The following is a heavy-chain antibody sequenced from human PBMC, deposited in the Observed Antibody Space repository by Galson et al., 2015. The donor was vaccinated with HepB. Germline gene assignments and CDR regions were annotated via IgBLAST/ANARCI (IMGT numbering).Heavy chain of an antibody. CDR3: ARTWHSDYALFPY. D-gene: IGHD5-12*01. CDR1: GFTFSSYA. CDR2: ISYDGSNK. Sequence: SLRLSCAASGFTFSSYAMHWVRQAPGKGLEWVAVISYDGSNKYYADSVKGRFTISRDNSKNTLYLQMNSLRAEDTAVYYCARTWHSDYALFPYWGQGTLVTVSS. J-gene: IGHJ4*02. V-gene: IGHV3-30*04.